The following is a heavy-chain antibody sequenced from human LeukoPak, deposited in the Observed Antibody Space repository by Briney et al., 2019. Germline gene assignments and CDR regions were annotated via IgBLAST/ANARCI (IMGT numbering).Heavy chain of an antibody. Sequence: PGGSLRLSCAASGFTFSSYGMHWVRQAPGKGLEWVAFIRYDGSNKYYADSVKGRFTISRDNSKNTLYLQMNSLRAEDTALYYCAKDILLGSVASFDYWGQGTLVTVSS. J-gene: IGHJ4*02. CDR2: IRYDGSNK. CDR3: AKDILLGSVASFDY. CDR1: GFTFSSYG. D-gene: IGHD6-19*01. V-gene: IGHV3-30*02.